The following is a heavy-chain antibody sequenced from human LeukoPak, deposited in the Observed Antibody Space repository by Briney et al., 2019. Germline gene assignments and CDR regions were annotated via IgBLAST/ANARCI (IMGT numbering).Heavy chain of an antibody. Sequence: GGSLRLSCAASGFTFSSYAMHWVRQAPGKGLEWVAVISYDGSNKYYADSVKGRFTTSRDNSKNTLYLQMNSLRAEDTAVYYCARDPDDYVWGSYRYSRRLDYWGQGTLVTVSS. CDR1: GFTFSSYA. V-gene: IGHV3-30-3*01. CDR3: ARDPDDYVWGSYRYSRRLDY. J-gene: IGHJ4*02. CDR2: ISYDGSNK. D-gene: IGHD3-16*02.